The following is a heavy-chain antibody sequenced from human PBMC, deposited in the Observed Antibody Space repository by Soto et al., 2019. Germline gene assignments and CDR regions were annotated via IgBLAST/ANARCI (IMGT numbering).Heavy chain of an antibody. J-gene: IGHJ6*02. V-gene: IGHV1-69*01. Sequence: QVQLVQSGAEVKKPGSSVKVSCKASGDSFNSYAISWVRQAPGQGLEWMGGIIPIFHTANHAQKFQARVTMTADESASTAYMELSGLRSEDTAVFYCARVGFCNTSNCLFYYYHYGMDVWGRGTTVTVS. D-gene: IGHD2-15*01. CDR1: GDSFNSYA. CDR3: ARVGFCNTSNCLFYYYHYGMDV. CDR2: IIPIFHTA.